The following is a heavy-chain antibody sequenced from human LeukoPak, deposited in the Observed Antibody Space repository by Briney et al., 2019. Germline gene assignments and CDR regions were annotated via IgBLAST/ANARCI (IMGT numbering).Heavy chain of an antibody. D-gene: IGHD3-9*01. CDR1: GYSFTSYW. Sequence: GESLRISCKGSGYSFTSYWISWVRQMPRKGLEWMGRIDPSDSYTHSDPSFQGHVIISADKFISTAYLQWSSLKASDTAMYYCARHGYDILTGYYKNYYFDYWSQGTLVTVSS. V-gene: IGHV5-10-1*01. CDR2: IDPSDSYT. CDR3: ARHGYDILTGYYKNYYFDY. J-gene: IGHJ4*02.